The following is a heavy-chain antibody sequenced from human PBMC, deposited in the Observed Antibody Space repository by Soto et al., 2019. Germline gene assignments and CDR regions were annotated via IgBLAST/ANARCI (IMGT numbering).Heavy chain of an antibody. CDR1: GFTFSSYA. CDR2: ISGSGGST. V-gene: IGHV3-23*01. CDR3: AKHLTYCSGTSCYTYYYYGMDV. D-gene: IGHD2-2*02. J-gene: IGHJ6*02. Sequence: GGSLRLSCAASGFTFSSYAMSWVRQAPGKGLEWVSAISGSGGSTYYADSVKGRFTISRDNSKNTLYLQMNSLRAEDTAVYYCAKHLTYCSGTSCYTYYYYGMDVWGQGTTVTVSS.